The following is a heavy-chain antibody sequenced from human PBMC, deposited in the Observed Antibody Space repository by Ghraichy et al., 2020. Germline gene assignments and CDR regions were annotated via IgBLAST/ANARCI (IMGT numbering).Heavy chain of an antibody. V-gene: IGHV3-15*01. CDR2: IKSKTDGGTT. D-gene: IGHD6-13*01. CDR3: MEQQLVLRGEVELSSDY. CDR1: GFTFSNAW. Sequence: GGSLRLSCAASGFTFSNAWMSWVRQAPGKGLEWVGRIKSKTDGGTTDYAAPVKGRFTISRDDSKNTLYLQMNSLKTEDTAVYYCMEQQLVLRGEVELSSDYWGQGTLVTVSS. J-gene: IGHJ4*02.